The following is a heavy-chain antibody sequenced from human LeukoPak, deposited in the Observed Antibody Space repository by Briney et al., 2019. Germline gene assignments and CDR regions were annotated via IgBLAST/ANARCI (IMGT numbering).Heavy chain of an antibody. CDR3: ARGLIAAAATLFDY. D-gene: IGHD6-13*01. V-gene: IGHV4-34*01. J-gene: IGHJ4*02. Sequence: SETLSLTCAVYGGSVSGYYWSWIRQPPGKGLEWIGEINHSGSTNYNPSLKSRVTISVDTSKNQFSLKLSSVTAADTAVYYCARGLIAAAATLFDYWGQGTLVTVSS. CDR2: INHSGST. CDR1: GGSVSGYY.